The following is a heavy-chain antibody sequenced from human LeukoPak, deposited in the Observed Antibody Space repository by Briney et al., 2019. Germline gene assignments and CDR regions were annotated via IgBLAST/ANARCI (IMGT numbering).Heavy chain of an antibody. CDR2: IIPIFGTA. J-gene: IGHJ4*02. CDR3: AKVTSGVRGVTLDY. CDR1: GGTFSSYA. Sequence: SVKVSCKASGGTFSSYAISWVRQAPGQGLEWMGGIIPIFGTANYAQKFQGRVTITADKSTSTAYMELSSLRSEDTAVYYCAKVTSGVRGVTLDYWGQGTLVTVSS. D-gene: IGHD3-10*01. V-gene: IGHV1-69*06.